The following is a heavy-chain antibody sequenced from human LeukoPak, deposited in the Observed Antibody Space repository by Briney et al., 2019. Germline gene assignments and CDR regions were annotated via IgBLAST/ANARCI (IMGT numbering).Heavy chain of an antibody. Sequence: PSETLSLTCAVYGGSFSGYYWSWIRQPPGKGLEWIGEINHSGSTNYNPSLNSRVTISVDTSKNQFSLKLSSVTAADTAVYYCARAYYYEGYYMDVWGKGTTVTISS. CDR1: GGSFSGYY. CDR2: INHSGST. V-gene: IGHV4-34*01. D-gene: IGHD3-22*01. J-gene: IGHJ6*03. CDR3: ARAYYYEGYYMDV.